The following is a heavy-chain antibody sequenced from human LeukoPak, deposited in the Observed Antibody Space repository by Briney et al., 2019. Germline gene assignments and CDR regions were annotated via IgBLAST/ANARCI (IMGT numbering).Heavy chain of an antibody. V-gene: IGHV3-11*03. Sequence: GGSLRPSCAASGFTLSDSYMSWIRQAPGKGLEWVSYISSSSSYTNYADSVKGRFTISRDNAKDSLYLQMNSLRAEDTAVYYCASNTSYYLDSSGSAVDYWGQGTLVTVSS. CDR1: GFTLSDSY. D-gene: IGHD3-22*01. CDR3: ASNTSYYLDSSGSAVDY. J-gene: IGHJ4*02. CDR2: ISSSSSYT.